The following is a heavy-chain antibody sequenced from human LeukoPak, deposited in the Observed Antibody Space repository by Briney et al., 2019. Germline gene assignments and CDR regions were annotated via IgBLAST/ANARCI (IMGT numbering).Heavy chain of an antibody. D-gene: IGHD2-2*01. CDR3: AKERGTTTWFDS. CDR2: MSYDGSNK. V-gene: IGHV3-30*18. CDR1: GFIFSSYG. Sequence: GRSLRLSCTASGFIFSSYGMHWVRQAPGMGLEWVAVMSYDGSNKFCADSVKGRFTISRDNSKNTLYLQMNSLRVDDTAVYYCAKERGTTTWFDSWGQGTLVTVSS. J-gene: IGHJ5*02.